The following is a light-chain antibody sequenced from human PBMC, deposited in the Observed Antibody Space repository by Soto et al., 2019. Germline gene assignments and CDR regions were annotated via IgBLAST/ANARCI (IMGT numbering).Light chain of an antibody. CDR2: DAS. CDR1: QSISSW. Sequence: DIQMTQSPSTLSASVGDRVTITCRASQSISSWLAWYQQKLGRAPRLLIYDASSLESGVPSRFSGSGYGTEFTLTISSLQPDDFATYYCQQANSFPRFGPGTKVDIK. V-gene: IGKV1-5*01. J-gene: IGKJ3*01. CDR3: QQANSFPR.